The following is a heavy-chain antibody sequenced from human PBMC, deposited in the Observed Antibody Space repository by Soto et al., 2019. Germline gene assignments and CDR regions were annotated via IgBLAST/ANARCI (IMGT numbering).Heavy chain of an antibody. D-gene: IGHD3-22*01. CDR1: GGTFSSYA. CDR2: IIPIFGTA. Sequence: SVKVSCKASGGTFSSYAISWVRQAPGQGLEWMGGIIPIFGTANYAQKFQGRVTITADESTSTAYMELSSLRSEDTAVYYCARERDGVTMIVVVTSEAFDIWGQATMVTVSS. CDR3: ARERDGVTMIVVVTSEAFDI. V-gene: IGHV1-69*13. J-gene: IGHJ3*02.